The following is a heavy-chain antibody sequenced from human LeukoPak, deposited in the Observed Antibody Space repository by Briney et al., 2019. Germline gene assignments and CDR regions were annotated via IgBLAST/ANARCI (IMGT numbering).Heavy chain of an antibody. J-gene: IGHJ4*02. D-gene: IGHD1-1*01. CDR3: AKVSADNRHAIGFFFDS. V-gene: IGHV3-30-3*01. CDR1: GFTFRDYA. CDR2: ISYEGSNK. Sequence: PGGSLRLSCAASGFTFRDYAMPWVRQAPGKGLEWVALISYEGSNKYYADSVKGRFTISRDNSKNTLYLEVNSLRAEDTAVYYCAKVSADNRHAIGFFFDSWGQGTLVTVSS.